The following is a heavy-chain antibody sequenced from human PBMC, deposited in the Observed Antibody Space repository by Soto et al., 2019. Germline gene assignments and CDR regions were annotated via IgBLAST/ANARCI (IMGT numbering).Heavy chain of an antibody. V-gene: IGHV4-30-2*01. CDR3: ARVPDY. CDR1: GGSISSGGYS. D-gene: IGHD2-2*01. CDR2: MYHSGST. Sequence: PSETLSLTCAVSGGSISSGGYSWSWIRQPPGKGLEWIGYMYHSGSTYYNPSLKSRVTISIDRSKNQFSLKLSSVTAADTAVYDFARVPDYWGQGILVTVSS. J-gene: IGHJ4*02.